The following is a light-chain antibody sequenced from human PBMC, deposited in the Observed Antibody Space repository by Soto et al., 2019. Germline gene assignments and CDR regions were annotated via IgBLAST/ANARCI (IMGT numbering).Light chain of an antibody. CDR2: SNN. CDR1: SSNIGSNT. CDR3: AAWDDSLNDVV. J-gene: IGLJ2*01. V-gene: IGLV1-44*01. Sequence: QPVLTQPPSASGTPGQRVTISCSGSSSNIGSNTVSWYQQLPGTAPKLLIYSNNRRPSGVPDRFSGSKSGTSASLAISGLQSEDEADYYCAAWDDSLNDVVFGGGTKLTVL.